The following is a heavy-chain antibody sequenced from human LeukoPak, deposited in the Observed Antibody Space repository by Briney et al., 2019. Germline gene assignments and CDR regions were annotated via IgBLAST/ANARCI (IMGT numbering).Heavy chain of an antibody. J-gene: IGHJ4*02. Sequence: PGGSLRLSCAASGFTFSSYAMSWVRQAPGKGLEWVSAISGSGGSTYYADSVKGRFTISRDNSKNTLYLQMNSLRAEDTAVYYCAKIPTSLTYYYDSIGTLDYGGQGTLVTVS. D-gene: IGHD3-22*01. CDR3: AKIPTSLTYYYDSIGTLDY. V-gene: IGHV3-23*01. CDR2: ISGSGGST. CDR1: GFTFSSYA.